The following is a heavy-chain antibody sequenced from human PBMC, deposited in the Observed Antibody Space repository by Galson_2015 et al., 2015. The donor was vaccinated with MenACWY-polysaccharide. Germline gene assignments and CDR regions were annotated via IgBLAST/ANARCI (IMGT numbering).Heavy chain of an antibody. Sequence: SVKVSCKASGYTFTSFAMHWLRQAPGQRPEWMGWINVGNGDTKVSQKFQGRLTIARDTTATTAYMDLVSLTSEDTATYFCARGPYTHASFRALFDSWGQESLITVSS. J-gene: IGHJ4*02. CDR1: GYTFTSFA. V-gene: IGHV1-3*01. CDR2: INVGNGDT. D-gene: IGHD3-16*01. CDR3: ARGPYTHASFRALFDS.